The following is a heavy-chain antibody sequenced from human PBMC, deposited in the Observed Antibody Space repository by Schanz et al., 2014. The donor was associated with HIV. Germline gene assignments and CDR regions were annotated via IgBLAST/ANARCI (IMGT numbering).Heavy chain of an antibody. CDR3: ARVGSGSYYVRYFDY. V-gene: IGHV1-8*01. D-gene: IGHD3-10*01. CDR2: MSPNTGNT. Sequence: QVQLLQSGAEVKKPGASVRLSCKASGYTFDSRDINWVRQASGQGPEWMGWMSPNTGNTGRAQKFQGRVTMTRDTSTSTVYMELSSLRSDDTAVYYCARVGSGSYYVRYFDYWGQGTLVTVSS. CDR1: GYTFDSRD. J-gene: IGHJ4*02.